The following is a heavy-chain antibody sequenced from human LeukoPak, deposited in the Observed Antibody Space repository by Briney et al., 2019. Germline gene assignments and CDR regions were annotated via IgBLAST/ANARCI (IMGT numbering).Heavy chain of an antibody. CDR3: ARGYGQKTIFGVVIIRGYYYYYMDV. Sequence: ASVKVSCKASGYTFTGYYMHWVRQATGQGLEWMGWMNPNSGNTGYAQKFQGRVTMTRNTSIRTAYMELSSLRSEDTAVYYCARGYGQKTIFGVVIIRGYYYYYMDVWGKGTTVTVSS. CDR1: GYTFTGYY. D-gene: IGHD3-3*01. CDR2: MNPNSGNT. V-gene: IGHV1-8*02. J-gene: IGHJ6*03.